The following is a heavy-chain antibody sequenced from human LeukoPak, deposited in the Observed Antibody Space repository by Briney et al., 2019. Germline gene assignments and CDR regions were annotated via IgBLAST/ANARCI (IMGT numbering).Heavy chain of an antibody. CDR2: IYHSGST. V-gene: IGHV4-4*02. Sequence: PSETLSLTCAVSGGSISSGNWWSWVRQPPGKGLEWIGEIYHSGSTNYNPSLKSRVTISVDKSKNQFSLKLSSVTAADTAVYYCARDSIAAAGTSLWYWGQGTLVTVSS. CDR3: ARDSIAAAGTSLWY. D-gene: IGHD6-13*01. CDR1: GGSISSGNW. J-gene: IGHJ4*02.